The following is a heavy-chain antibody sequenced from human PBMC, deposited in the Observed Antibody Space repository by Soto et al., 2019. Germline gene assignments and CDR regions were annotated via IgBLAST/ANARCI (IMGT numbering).Heavy chain of an antibody. CDR2: ITNSGGKK. J-gene: IGHJ5*02. Sequence: QVQLVESGGGLVKPGGSLRLSCAASGFSFSDYYMTWIRQTPGKGPEWVSYITNSGGKKDYADSVKGRFTISRDNAKSFLYLQMNSLRAEDTAVYYCARAAGWFDPWGQGTLVTVSS. V-gene: IGHV3-11*01. CDR3: ARAAGWFDP. CDR1: GFSFSDYY.